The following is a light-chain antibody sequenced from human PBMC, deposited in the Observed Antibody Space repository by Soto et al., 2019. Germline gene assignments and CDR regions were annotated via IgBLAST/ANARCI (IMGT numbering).Light chain of an antibody. V-gene: IGKV1-27*01. J-gene: IGKJ3*01. CDR2: AAS. Sequence: IQMTQSPSSLSASVGDRVTITCRASQGITNYLAWYQQKPGKVPKLLIYAASTLQSGVPSRFSGSGSGTDFTLTISSLQPEDAATYFCQKCSGPPPFTFGPGTTVDIK. CDR3: QKCSGPPPFT. CDR1: QGITNY.